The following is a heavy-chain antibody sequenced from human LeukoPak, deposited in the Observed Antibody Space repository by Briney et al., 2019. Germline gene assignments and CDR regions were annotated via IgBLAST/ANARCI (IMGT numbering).Heavy chain of an antibody. CDR3: ARGSSTYYYDSSGYYYS. CDR1: GYTFTGYY. J-gene: IGHJ4*02. D-gene: IGHD3-22*01. CDR2: INPNSGGT. V-gene: IGHV1-2*06. Sequence: ASVKVSFKASGYTFTGYYIHWVRQAPGQGLEWMGRINPNSGGTNYAQSFQGRVTMTRDTSITTAYMELSRLRSDDTAVYYCARGSSTYYYDSSGYYYSWGQGTLVTVSS.